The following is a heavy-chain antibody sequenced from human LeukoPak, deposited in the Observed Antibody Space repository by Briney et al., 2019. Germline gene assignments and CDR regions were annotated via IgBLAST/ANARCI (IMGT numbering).Heavy chain of an antibody. Sequence: ASVKVSCKASGYTFTVYYMHWVRQAPGHGLEWMGWINPNSGGTNYAQKFQGRVTMTSDTSISTAYMELSRLRSDDTAVYYCARGDTIFDAGSLDYWGQRTLVTVSS. CDR2: INPNSGGT. CDR3: ARGDTIFDAGSLDY. D-gene: IGHD3-3*01. V-gene: IGHV1-2*02. J-gene: IGHJ4*02. CDR1: GYTFTVYY.